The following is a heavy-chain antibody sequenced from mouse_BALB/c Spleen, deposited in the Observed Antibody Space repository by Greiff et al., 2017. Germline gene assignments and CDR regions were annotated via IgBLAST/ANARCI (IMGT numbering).Heavy chain of an antibody. Sequence: EVQRVESGGGLVKPGGSLKLSCAASGFTFSSYTMSWVRQTPEKRLEWVATISSGGSYTYYPDSVKGRFTISRDNAKNTLYLQMSSLKSEDTAMYYCTTYGYDWDAMDYWGQGTSVTVSS. CDR3: TTYGYDWDAMDY. D-gene: IGHD2-2*01. V-gene: IGHV5-6-4*01. CDR2: ISSGGSYT. J-gene: IGHJ4*01. CDR1: GFTFSSYT.